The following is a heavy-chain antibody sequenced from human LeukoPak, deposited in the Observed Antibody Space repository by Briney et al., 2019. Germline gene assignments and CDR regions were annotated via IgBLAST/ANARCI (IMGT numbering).Heavy chain of an antibody. J-gene: IGHJ6*02. D-gene: IGHD6-13*01. Sequence: SETLSLTCIVSGGSISSSNYYWGWIRQPPGKGLEWIGSMYYSGSTYYNPSLRSRVTISIDTSKNQFSLRLSSVTAADTAVYYCAGGITTAGVFYYYYYGTDVWGQGTTVSVSS. V-gene: IGHV4-39*07. CDR2: MYYSGST. CDR1: GGSISSSNYY. CDR3: AGGITTAGVFYYYYYGTDV.